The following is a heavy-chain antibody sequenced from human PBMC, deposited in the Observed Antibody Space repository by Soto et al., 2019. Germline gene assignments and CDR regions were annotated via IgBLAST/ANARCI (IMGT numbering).Heavy chain of an antibody. D-gene: IGHD3-9*01. CDR1: GYSFHSYW. J-gene: IGHJ5*02. CDR3: ARQARLVNSRFDP. Sequence: GEPLKISCQGSGYSFHSYWISWVRQMPGKGLEWMGRIDPSDSDTNYSPAFQGHVTISADKSISTAYQQWSSLKASDTAMYYCARQARLVNSRFDPWGQGTLVTVSS. V-gene: IGHV5-10-1*01. CDR2: IDPSDSDT.